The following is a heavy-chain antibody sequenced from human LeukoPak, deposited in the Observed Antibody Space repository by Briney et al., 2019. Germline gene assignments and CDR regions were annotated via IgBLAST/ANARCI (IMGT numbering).Heavy chain of an antibody. CDR2: IYTSGST. V-gene: IGHV4-4*07. J-gene: IGHJ5*02. CDR1: GGSFSTYY. D-gene: IGHD1-7*01. Sequence: KASETLSLTCTVSGGSFSTYYWSWIRQPAGKGLEWIGRIYTSGSTKYNPSLKSRVTVSVDTSKNQFSLRLGSVTAADTAVYYCARGSPPYNWNYFRWFDPWGQGTLVTVSS. CDR3: ARGSPPYNWNYFRWFDP.